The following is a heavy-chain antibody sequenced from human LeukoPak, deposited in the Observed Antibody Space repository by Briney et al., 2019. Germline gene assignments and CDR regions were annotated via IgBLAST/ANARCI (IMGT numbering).Heavy chain of an antibody. V-gene: IGHV3-11*01. Sequence: GGSLRLSCAASGFTFSDYYMSWIRQAPGKGLERVSYISSSGSTIYYADSVKGRFTISRDNAKNSLYLQMNSLRAEDTAVYYCARDRGGATSIATFDYWGQGTLVTVSS. CDR1: GFTFSDYY. CDR3: ARDRGGATSIATFDY. J-gene: IGHJ4*02. CDR2: ISSSGSTI. D-gene: IGHD1-26*01.